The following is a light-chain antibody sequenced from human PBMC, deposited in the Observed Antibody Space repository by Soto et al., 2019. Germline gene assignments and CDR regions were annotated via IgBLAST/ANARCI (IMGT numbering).Light chain of an antibody. Sequence: EIVLTQSPGTLSLYPGERVTLSCRASQSVSSSYLAWYQQKPGQAPRLLIYGASSRATGIPDRFSGSGSGTDFTLTISRLEPEDFAVYYCQQYDSSPYTFGQGTKLEIK. J-gene: IGKJ2*01. CDR1: QSVSSSY. V-gene: IGKV3-20*01. CDR3: QQYDSSPYT. CDR2: GAS.